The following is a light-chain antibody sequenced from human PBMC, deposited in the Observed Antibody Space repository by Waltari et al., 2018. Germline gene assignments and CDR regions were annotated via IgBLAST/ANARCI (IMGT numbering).Light chain of an antibody. J-gene: IGLJ3*02. CDR2: LDS. Sequence: SSVLTQAPSVSVAPGQTATVTCGGANIGGRSDHWYQQRPGRAPVLVVYLDSDRPSGIPDRFSGSKSGNAATLTISRVEAGDEADYYCHVWDGKTVMFGGGTKLTVL. CDR1: NIGGRS. CDR3: HVWDGKTVM. V-gene: IGLV3-21*02.